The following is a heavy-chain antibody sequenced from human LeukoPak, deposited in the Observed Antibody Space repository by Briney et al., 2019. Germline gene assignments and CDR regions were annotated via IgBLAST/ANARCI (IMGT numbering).Heavy chain of an antibody. V-gene: IGHV3-7*01. D-gene: IGHD6-13*01. J-gene: IGHJ4*02. CDR1: GFTFSSYW. CDR2: MKYDGSEK. Sequence: GGYLRLSCAASGFTFSSYWMSWVRQAPGKGLEWVANMKYDGSEKYYVDSVKGRFTISRDNAKNSLYLQMNSLGAGDTAVYYCARDIEAAGLFLDYWGQGTLVTVSS. CDR3: ARDIEAAGLFLDY.